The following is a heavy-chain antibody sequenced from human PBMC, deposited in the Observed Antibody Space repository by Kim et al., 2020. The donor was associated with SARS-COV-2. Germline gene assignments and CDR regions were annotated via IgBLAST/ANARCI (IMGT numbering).Heavy chain of an antibody. CDR3: TTGGSSGWTAYYYYYGMDV. CDR2: IKSKTYGGTT. CDR1: GFTFSNAW. D-gene: IGHD6-19*01. V-gene: IGHV3-15*01. J-gene: IGHJ6*02. Sequence: GGSLRLSCAASGFTFSNAWMSWVRQAPGKGLEWVGRIKSKTYGGTTDYAAPVKGRFTISRDDSKNTLYLQMNSLKTEDTAVYYCTTGGSSGWTAYYYYYGMDVWGQGTTVTVSS.